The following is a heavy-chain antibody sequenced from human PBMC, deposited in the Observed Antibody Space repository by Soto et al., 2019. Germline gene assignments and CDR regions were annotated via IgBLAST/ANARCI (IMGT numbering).Heavy chain of an antibody. J-gene: IGHJ2*01. Sequence: QVQLVESGGGVVQPGRSLRLSCAASGFTFSSYGMHWVRQAPGKGLEWVAVIWYDGSNKYYADSVKGRFTISRDNSKNTLYLQMNSLRAEDTAVYYCARPARSSSSWYDIFWYFDLWGRGTLVTVSS. CDR2: IWYDGSNK. V-gene: IGHV3-33*01. CDR1: GFTFSSYG. CDR3: ARPARSSSSWYDIFWYFDL. D-gene: IGHD6-13*01.